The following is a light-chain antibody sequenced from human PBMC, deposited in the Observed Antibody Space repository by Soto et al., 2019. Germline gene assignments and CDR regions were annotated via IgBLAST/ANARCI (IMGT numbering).Light chain of an antibody. CDR1: QSISNS. V-gene: IGKV1-5*01. J-gene: IGKJ1*01. CDR3: QQYHGYSRT. Sequence: GDRITIACRASQSISNSLAWYQQKPGEVPKLLIYEASSLASGVPSRFSGSGSGTEFTLSITSLQPDDFATYYCQQYHGYSRTFGQGNQVEIK. CDR2: EAS.